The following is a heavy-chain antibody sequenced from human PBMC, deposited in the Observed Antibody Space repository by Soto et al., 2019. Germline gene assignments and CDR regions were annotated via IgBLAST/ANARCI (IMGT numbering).Heavy chain of an antibody. CDR3: AREIDGYNSYYFDY. Sequence: SETLSLTCTVSGGSISSYYWSWIRQPPGKGLEWIGYVYYSGSTNYNPSLKSRVTISVDTSKNQFSLKLSSVTAADTAVYYCAREIDGYNSYYFDYWGQGTLVTVSS. V-gene: IGHV4-59*01. CDR1: GGSISSYY. CDR2: VYYSGST. D-gene: IGHD5-12*01. J-gene: IGHJ4*02.